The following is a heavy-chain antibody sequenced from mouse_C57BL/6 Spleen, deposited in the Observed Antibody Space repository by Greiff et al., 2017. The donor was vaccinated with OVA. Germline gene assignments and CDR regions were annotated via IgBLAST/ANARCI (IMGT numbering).Heavy chain of an antibody. CDR3: ASRVDDGSGAWFAY. CDR1: GYTFTSYW. V-gene: IGHV1-69*01. Sequence: QVQLQQPGAELVMPGASVKLSCKASGYTFTSYWMHWVKQRPGQGLEWIGEIHPSDSYTNYNQEFKGKSTLTVDKSSSTAYMQLSSLTSEDSAVYYCASRVDDGSGAWFAYWGQGTLVTVSA. CDR2: IHPSDSYT. D-gene: IGHD2-3*01. J-gene: IGHJ3*01.